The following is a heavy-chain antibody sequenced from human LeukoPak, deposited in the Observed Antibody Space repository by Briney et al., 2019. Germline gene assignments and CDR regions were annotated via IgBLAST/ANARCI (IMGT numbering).Heavy chain of an antibody. D-gene: IGHD2-15*01. CDR3: ARVGGGTLGPAGIHDY. V-gene: IGHV1-69*06. J-gene: IGHJ4*02. CDR2: IIPIFGTA. Sequence: ASVKVSCKASGGTFSSYAISWVRQAPGQGLEWMGGIIPIFGTANYAQKFQGRVTITADKSTSTAYMELSSLRSEDTAVYYCARVGGGTLGPAGIHDYCGQGTLVTVSS. CDR1: GGTFSSYA.